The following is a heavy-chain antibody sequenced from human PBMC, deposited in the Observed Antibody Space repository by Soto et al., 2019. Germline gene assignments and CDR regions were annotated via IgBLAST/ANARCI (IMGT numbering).Heavy chain of an antibody. D-gene: IGHD2-2*01. Sequence: SETLSLTGTVSGGSISSGGCYWSWILQHPGKGLEWIGYIYYIGVTYYNPSLKSRVTISVDTPKKQCSLKLSSVTAADTAVYYCARQKAVVVPAALDYWGQGTLVTVSS. CDR2: IYYIGVT. V-gene: IGHV4-31*03. CDR3: ARQKAVVVPAALDY. J-gene: IGHJ4*02. CDR1: GGSISSGGCY.